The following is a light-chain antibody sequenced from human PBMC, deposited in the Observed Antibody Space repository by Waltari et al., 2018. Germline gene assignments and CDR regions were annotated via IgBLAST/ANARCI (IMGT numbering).Light chain of an antibody. V-gene: IGLV2-23*01. CDR2: EGS. CDR3: CSYAGSSSWV. Sequence: QSALTQPASVSGSPGQSITISCTGPSSDVGCYNLVPLYQQHPGKAPKLIIYEGSKRPSGVSNRFSGSKSGNTASLTISGLQAEDEADYYCCSYAGSSSWVFGGGTKLTVL. CDR1: SSDVGCYNL. J-gene: IGLJ3*02.